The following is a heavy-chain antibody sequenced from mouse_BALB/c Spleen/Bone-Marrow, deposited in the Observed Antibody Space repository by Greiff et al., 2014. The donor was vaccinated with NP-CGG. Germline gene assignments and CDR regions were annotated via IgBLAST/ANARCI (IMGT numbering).Heavy chain of an antibody. CDR1: GYTFTSYW. D-gene: IGHD1-1*02. CDR3: ARRFTTVVTTGDY. Sequence: QVQLQQSGAELARPGASVKMSCKASGYTFTSYWMHWVKQRPGQGLEWIGYINPNTGYPEYNQKFKDKATLTADKSSSTAYMQLXSLSSEDSAVYYCARRFTTVVTTGDYWGQGTTLTVSS. J-gene: IGHJ2*01. CDR2: INPNTGYP. V-gene: IGHV1-4*01.